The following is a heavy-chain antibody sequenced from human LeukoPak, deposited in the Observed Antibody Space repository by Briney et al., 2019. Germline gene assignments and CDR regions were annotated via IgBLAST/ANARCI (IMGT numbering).Heavy chain of an antibody. J-gene: IGHJ6*03. Sequence: GGSLRLSCAASGFTFSSYGMTWVRQAPGKGLEWVSYISSSSSTIYYADSVKGRFTISRDNAKNSLYLQMNSLRAEDTAVYYCASGDSMDVWGKGTTVTVSS. V-gene: IGHV3-48*01. CDR3: ASGDSMDV. CDR2: ISSSSSTI. CDR1: GFTFSSYG. D-gene: IGHD2-15*01.